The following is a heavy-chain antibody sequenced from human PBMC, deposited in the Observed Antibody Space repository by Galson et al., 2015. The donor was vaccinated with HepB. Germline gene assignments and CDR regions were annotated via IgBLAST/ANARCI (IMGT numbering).Heavy chain of an antibody. J-gene: IGHJ4*02. CDR1: AHTLTGYY. CDR3: ARDGKWLVPD. D-gene: IGHD6-19*01. V-gene: IGHV1-2*02. Sequence: PVKVSCKASAHTLTGYYMHWARQAPGQGLERMGWINPNSGNTNYAQKFQGRVTMTRDTAIRTAYMELSSLTSEDTGVYYCARDGKWLVPDWGQGTLGTVSS. CDR2: INPNSGNT.